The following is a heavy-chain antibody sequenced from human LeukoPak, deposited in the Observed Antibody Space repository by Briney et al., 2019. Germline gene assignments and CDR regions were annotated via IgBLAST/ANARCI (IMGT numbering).Heavy chain of an antibody. D-gene: IGHD3-9*01. CDR1: GGSISSGSYY. V-gene: IGHV4-61*02. CDR2: IYTSGST. J-gene: IGHJ4*02. Sequence: SETLSLTCTVSGGSISSGSYYWSWIRQPAGKGLEWIGRIYTSGSTNYNPSLKSRVTISVDTSKNQFSLKLSSVTAADTAVYYCARGPQDYDILTGYLYYFDYWGQGTLVTVSS. CDR3: ARGPQDYDILTGYLYYFDY.